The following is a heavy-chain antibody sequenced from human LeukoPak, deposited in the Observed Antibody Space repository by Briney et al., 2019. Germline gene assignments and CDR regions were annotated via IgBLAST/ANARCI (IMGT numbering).Heavy chain of an antibody. CDR1: GFTFSSYG. D-gene: IGHD3-22*01. V-gene: IGHV3-30*18. J-gene: IGHJ3*02. CDR3: AKDYDSSGYYFAFDI. Sequence: GGSLRLSCAASGFTFSSYGMHWVRQAPGKGLEWVAVISYDGSNEYYADSVKGRFTISRDNSKNTLYLQMNSLRAEDTAVYYCAKDYDSSGYYFAFDIWGQGTMVTVSS. CDR2: ISYDGSNE.